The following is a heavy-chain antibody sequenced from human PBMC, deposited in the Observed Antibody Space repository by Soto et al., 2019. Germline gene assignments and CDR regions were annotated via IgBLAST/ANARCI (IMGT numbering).Heavy chain of an antibody. CDR1: GYSFTSYL. J-gene: IGHJ6*02. CDR2: IDPSDSYT. V-gene: IGHV5-10-1*01. Sequence: GESLRISCKCSGYSFTSYLISLVRQMPGKGLEWMGRIDPSDSYTNYSPSFQGHVTISADKSISTAYLQWSSLKASDTAMYYCARSRRYSYGLSVASRAYYYYGMDVWGQGTTVTVSS. D-gene: IGHD5-18*01. CDR3: ARSRRYSYGLSVASRAYYYYGMDV.